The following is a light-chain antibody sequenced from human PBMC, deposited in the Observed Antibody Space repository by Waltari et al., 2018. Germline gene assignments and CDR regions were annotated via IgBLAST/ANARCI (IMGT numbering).Light chain of an antibody. V-gene: IGKV1-5*03. CDR1: QTIDVW. J-gene: IGKJ2*01. CDR3: QQYYHLYPDA. Sequence: DFQMTQSPSTLSASVGDRVTITCRASQTIDVWLAWYQHKAGKAPELLISRASDLQSGVPPRCSGRGSGTEFSLTINNLQPDDFATYYCQQYYHLYPDAFGQGTKLEIK. CDR2: RAS.